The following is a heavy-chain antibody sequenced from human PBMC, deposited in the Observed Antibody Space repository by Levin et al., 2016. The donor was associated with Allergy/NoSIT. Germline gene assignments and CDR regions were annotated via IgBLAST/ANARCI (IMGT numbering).Heavy chain of an antibody. CDR2: ISGSGGST. D-gene: IGHD2-2*01. CDR3: AKDSLYCSSTSCYFSS. Sequence: VRQAPGKGLEWVSAISGSGGSTYYADSVKGRFTISRDNSKNTLYLQMNSLRAEDTAVYYCAKDSLYCSSTSCYFSSWGQGTLVTVSS. J-gene: IGHJ5*02. V-gene: IGHV3-23*01.